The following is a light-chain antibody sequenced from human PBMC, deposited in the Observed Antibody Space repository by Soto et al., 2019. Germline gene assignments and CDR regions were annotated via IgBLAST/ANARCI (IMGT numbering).Light chain of an antibody. Sequence: QSALTQPASVSGSPGQSITISCTGTSSDAGGYNYVSWYQQHPGKAPKLMIYDVSNRPSGFSNRFSGSKSGNTASLTISGLQAEDEADYYCSSYTSSSTLVFGTGTKLTVL. CDR3: SSYTSSSTLV. J-gene: IGLJ1*01. CDR1: SSDAGGYNY. CDR2: DVS. V-gene: IGLV2-14*01.